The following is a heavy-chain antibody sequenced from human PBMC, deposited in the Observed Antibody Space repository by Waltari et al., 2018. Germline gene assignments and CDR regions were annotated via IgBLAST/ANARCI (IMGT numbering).Heavy chain of an antibody. CDR3: VRVSGYFDV. CDR1: TSSITSRFY. CDR2: INHSGSA. Sequence: QVQLQESGPGLVKPSETLSLTCAVPTSSITSRFYWGWIRLSPGKGLEWIGSINHSGSAYYNPSLKSRVTISVDTSKNHFALKVTSVIAADTAVYYCVRVSGYFDVWGQGILVTVSS. V-gene: IGHV4-38-2*01. J-gene: IGHJ4*02. D-gene: IGHD1-26*01.